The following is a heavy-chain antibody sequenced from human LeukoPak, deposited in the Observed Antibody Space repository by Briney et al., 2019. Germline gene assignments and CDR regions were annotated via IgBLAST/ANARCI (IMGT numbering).Heavy chain of an antibody. V-gene: IGHV4-30-4*01. D-gene: IGHD4-17*01. J-gene: IGHJ4*02. Sequence: SETLSLTCTVTGGSISSGVYFWSWIRQPPGKGLEWIGYTHDSGSTYYNPSLKSRVTISLDTFKNQFSLKLSSVTAADTAVFYCARVGHGDYVGFDYWGQGTLVTVSS. CDR2: THDSGST. CDR1: GGSISSGVYF. CDR3: ARVGHGDYVGFDY.